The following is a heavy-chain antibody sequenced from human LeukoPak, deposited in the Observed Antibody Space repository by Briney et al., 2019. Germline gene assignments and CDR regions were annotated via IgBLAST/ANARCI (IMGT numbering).Heavy chain of an antibody. J-gene: IGHJ3*02. CDR3: ARFGASTDAFDI. Sequence: GASVKASCKASGGTFSSYAISWVRQAPGQGLEWMGGIIPIFGTANYAQKFQGRVTITADESTSTAYMELSSLRSEDTAVYYCARFGASTDAFDIWGQGTMVTVSS. CDR1: GGTFSSYA. V-gene: IGHV1-69*13. D-gene: IGHD3-10*01. CDR2: IIPIFGTA.